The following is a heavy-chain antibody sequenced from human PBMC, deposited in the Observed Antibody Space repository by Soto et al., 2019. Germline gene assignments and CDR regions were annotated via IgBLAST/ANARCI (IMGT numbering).Heavy chain of an antibody. CDR1: GFTFSSYS. CDR2: ISSSSSTI. CDR3: ARDLPRPAEVRYGMDV. V-gene: IGHV3-48*02. J-gene: IGHJ6*02. Sequence: GGSLRLSCAASGFTFSSYSMNWVRQAPGKGLEWVSYISSSSSTIYYADSVKGRFTISRDNAKNSLYLQMNSLRDEDTAVYYCARDLPRPAEVRYGMDVWGQGTTVTVSS. D-gene: IGHD1-1*01.